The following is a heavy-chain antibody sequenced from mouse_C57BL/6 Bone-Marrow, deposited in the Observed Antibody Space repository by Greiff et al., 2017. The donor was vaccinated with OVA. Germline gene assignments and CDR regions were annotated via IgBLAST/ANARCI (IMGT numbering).Heavy chain of an antibody. CDR2: IDPSDSST. CDR3: ARGITTVPPWFAY. CDR1: GYTFTSYW. J-gene: IGHJ3*01. V-gene: IGHV1-50*01. Sequence: QVQLQQPGAELVKPGASVKLSCKASGYTFTSYWMQWVKQRPGQGLAWIGEIDPSDSSTNYNQKFKGKATLTVATSSSTAYMQLSSLTSEDSAVYYCARGITTVPPWFAYWGQGTLVTVSA. D-gene: IGHD1-1*01.